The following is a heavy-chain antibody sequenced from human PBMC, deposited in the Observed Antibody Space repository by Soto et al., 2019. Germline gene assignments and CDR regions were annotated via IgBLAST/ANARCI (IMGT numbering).Heavy chain of an antibody. Sequence: QVQLVQSGAEVKKPGSSVKVSCKDSGGTFSTYSMFWVRQARGQGLEWMGRIIPMLGIRNYAQRFQDRVTITADKTTATAHMELSSLRSEDTALYYCTIGSWSGEVFDIWGQGTMVTVSS. V-gene: IGHV1-69*02. D-gene: IGHD2-21*01. CDR3: TIGSWSGEVFDI. CDR2: IIPMLGIR. J-gene: IGHJ3*02. CDR1: GGTFSTYS.